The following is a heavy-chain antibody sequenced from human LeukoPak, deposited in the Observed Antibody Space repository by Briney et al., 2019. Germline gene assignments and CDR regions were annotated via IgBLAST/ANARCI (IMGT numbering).Heavy chain of an antibody. Sequence: SETLSLTCTVSGHSISSGYYWGWIRQPPGKGLEWIGSIYHSGSTYYNPSLKSRVTISVDTSKNQFSLKLSSVTAADTAVYYCAREDRNYDFWSGYYPFDYWGQGTLVTVSS. J-gene: IGHJ4*02. V-gene: IGHV4-38-2*02. CDR1: GHSISSGYY. CDR3: AREDRNYDFWSGYYPFDY. CDR2: IYHSGST. D-gene: IGHD3-3*01.